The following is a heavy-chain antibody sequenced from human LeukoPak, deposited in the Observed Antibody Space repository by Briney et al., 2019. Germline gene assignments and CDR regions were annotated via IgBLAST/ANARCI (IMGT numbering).Heavy chain of an antibody. CDR3: ARGPLVVPADPYYYGMDV. V-gene: IGHV1-69*10. Sequence: SVKVSCKASGGTFSSYAISWVRQAPGQGLEWMGRIIPILGIANYAQKFQGRVTITADKSMSTAYMELSSLRSEDTAVYYCARGPLVVPADPYYYGMDVWGQGTTVTVSS. J-gene: IGHJ6*02. D-gene: IGHD2-2*01. CDR2: IIPILGIA. CDR1: GGTFSSYA.